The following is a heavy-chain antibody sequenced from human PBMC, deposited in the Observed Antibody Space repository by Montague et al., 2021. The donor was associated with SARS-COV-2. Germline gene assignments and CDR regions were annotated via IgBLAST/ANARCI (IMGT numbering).Heavy chain of an antibody. V-gene: IGHV4-39*01. CDR1: GGSVSSGGYS. CDR2: IYYRGST. CDR3: ATQEDPSGWIPGPFDF. D-gene: IGHD6-19*01. J-gene: IGHJ4*02. Sequence: SETLSLTCAVSGGSVSSGGYSWAWIRQPPGKGLERIGSIYYRGSTYYNPSLKSRVFISVDTSKNQLSLTLTSVTAADTAVYYCATQEDPSGWIPGPFDFWGQGTLLSVSS.